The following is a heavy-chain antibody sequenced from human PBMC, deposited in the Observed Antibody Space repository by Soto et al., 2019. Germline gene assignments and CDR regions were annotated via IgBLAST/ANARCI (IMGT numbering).Heavy chain of an antibody. CDR3: ARAPNYSGGYFDY. V-gene: IGHV1-69*13. CDR1: GYTFTTYD. J-gene: IGHJ4*02. Sequence: SVKVSCKASGYTFTTYDISWVRQATGQGLEWMGGIIPIFGTANYAQKFQGRVTITADESTSTAYMELSSLRSEDTAAYYCARAPNYSGGYFDYWGQGTLVTVSS. CDR2: IIPIFGTA. D-gene: IGHD3-16*01.